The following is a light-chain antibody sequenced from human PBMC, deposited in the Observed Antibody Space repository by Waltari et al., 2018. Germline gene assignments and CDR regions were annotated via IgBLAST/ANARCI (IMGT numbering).Light chain of an antibody. CDR2: EVT. J-gene: IGLJ2*01. Sequence: QSALTQPASASGSPGPSITISCTGTRSTIGDFNLVSWYQQPPGEAPRLLIYEVTKRPSGSSDRFSASKSGNTASLTISRLQPEDEATYYCCSFASRSIFGGGTKVTVL. CDR1: RSTIGDFNL. V-gene: IGLV2-23*02. CDR3: CSFASRSI.